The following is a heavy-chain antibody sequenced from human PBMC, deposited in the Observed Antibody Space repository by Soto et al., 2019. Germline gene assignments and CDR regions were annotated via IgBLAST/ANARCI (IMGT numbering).Heavy chain of an antibody. CDR3: ASHDYAHYGIDV. V-gene: IGHV4-30-4*01. D-gene: IGHD4-17*01. CDR2: IYYSGST. J-gene: IGHJ6*02. CDR1: GGSISSGDYY. Sequence: SETLSLTCTVSGGSISSGDYYWSWIRQPPGKGLEWIGYIYYSGSTYYNPSLKSRVTISVDTSKNQFSLKLSSVTAADTAVYYCASHDYAHYGIDVWGQGTTLTVSS.